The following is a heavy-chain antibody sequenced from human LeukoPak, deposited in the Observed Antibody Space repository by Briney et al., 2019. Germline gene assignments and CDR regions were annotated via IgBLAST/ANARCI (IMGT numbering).Heavy chain of an antibody. J-gene: IGHJ4*02. CDR1: GFTFSSYS. CDR2: ISSSSSYI. Sequence: PGGSLRLSCAASGFTFSSYSMNWVRQAPGEGLEWVSSISSSSSYIYYADSVKGRFTISRDNAKNSLYLQMNSLRAEDTAVYYCARDRIGDYDSSGSFDYWGQGTLVTVSS. V-gene: IGHV3-21*01. D-gene: IGHD3-22*01. CDR3: ARDRIGDYDSSGSFDY.